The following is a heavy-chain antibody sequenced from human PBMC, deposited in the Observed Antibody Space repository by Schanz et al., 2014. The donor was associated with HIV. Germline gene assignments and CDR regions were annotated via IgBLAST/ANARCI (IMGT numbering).Heavy chain of an antibody. D-gene: IGHD3-3*01. CDR3: ARGECDFWSGYCPHFHYFDLDV. J-gene: IGHJ6*02. V-gene: IGHV3-33*08. Sequence: QVQLVESGGGVVQPGRSLRLSCAASGFTFSSYAMHWVRQAPGKGLEWVAVIWYDGSNKYYADSVKGRFTISRDNSKNTLYLQMNSLRAEDTAVYYCARGECDFWSGYCPHFHYFDLDVWGPGTSVTVSS. CDR2: IWYDGSNK. CDR1: GFTFSSYA.